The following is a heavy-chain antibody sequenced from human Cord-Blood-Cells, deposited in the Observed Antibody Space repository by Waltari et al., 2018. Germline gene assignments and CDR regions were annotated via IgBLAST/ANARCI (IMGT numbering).Heavy chain of an antibody. CDR2: VSANKGNT. CDR3: ARSTEYYYGSGSFDP. J-gene: IGHJ5*02. Sequence: QVQLVQSGAEVKKPGASVKVSCKASGYTFTSYGISWVRQAPGQGLEWMGWVSANKGNTNNSQKLQGRVTITTDTSTSTAYMELRSLRSDDTAVYYCARSTEYYYGSGSFDPWGQGTLVTVSS. D-gene: IGHD3-10*01. CDR1: GYTFTSYG. V-gene: IGHV1-18*01.